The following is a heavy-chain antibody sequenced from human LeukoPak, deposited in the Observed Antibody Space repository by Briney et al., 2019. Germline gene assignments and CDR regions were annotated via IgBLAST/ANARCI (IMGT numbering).Heavy chain of an antibody. CDR1: GYTFSNYA. D-gene: IGHD3-10*01. V-gene: IGHV1-18*01. J-gene: IGHJ4*02. Sequence: ASVKVSCKDSGYTFSNYAINWVRQAPGQGLEWMGWISTYNGNTNYAQKLQDRVTMTTDTSTSTAYMELRSLRSDDTAVYYCARFSGSATPGKYWGQGTLVTVSS. CDR3: ARFSGSATPGKY. CDR2: ISTYNGNT.